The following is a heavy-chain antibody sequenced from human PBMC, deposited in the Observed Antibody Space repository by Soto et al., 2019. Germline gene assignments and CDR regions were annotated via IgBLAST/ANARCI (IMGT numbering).Heavy chain of an antibody. CDR2: INPNSGGT. J-gene: IGHJ5*02. V-gene: IGHV1-2*02. CDR1: GYTFTDYY. D-gene: IGHD4-4*01. Sequence: QVQLVQSGAEVKKPGASVKVSCKASGYTFTDYYIHWVRQAPGQGLEWMGWINPNSGGTNYEQKFQGRVTMTRDTPSVTAYMELSRLRYDDTAVYYCARSPPGDSKTNWFDPWGQGTLVTVAA. CDR3: ARSPPGDSKTNWFDP.